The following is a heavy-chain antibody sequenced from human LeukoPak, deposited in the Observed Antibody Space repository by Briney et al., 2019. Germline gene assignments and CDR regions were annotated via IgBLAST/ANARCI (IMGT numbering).Heavy chain of an antibody. D-gene: IGHD6-19*01. Sequence: GGSLRLSCAASGFTFSDSYMSWIRQSPGKGLELISYISSSGDSTDYAGSVKGRFAISRDNAKNSLYLQMNSLRAEDTAVYYCAREIAVAVYFDYWGQGTLVTVSS. CDR1: GFTFSDSY. CDR2: ISSSGDST. J-gene: IGHJ4*02. V-gene: IGHV3-11*04. CDR3: AREIAVAVYFDY.